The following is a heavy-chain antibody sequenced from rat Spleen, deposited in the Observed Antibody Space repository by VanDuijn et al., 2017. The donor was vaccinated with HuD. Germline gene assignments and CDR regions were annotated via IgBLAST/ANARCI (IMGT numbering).Heavy chain of an antibody. CDR1: GFTFSDYA. Sequence: EVQLVESGGGLVQPGNSLKLSCAASGFTFSDYAMAWVRQSPKKGLEWVATISYDGSSTYYRDSVKGRFTISRDNAKSTLYLQMDSLRSEDTATYYCARQSPYHFDYWGQGVMVTVSS. J-gene: IGHJ2*01. CDR3: ARQSPYHFDY. CDR2: ISYDGSST. D-gene: IGHD3-4*01. V-gene: IGHV5-17*01.